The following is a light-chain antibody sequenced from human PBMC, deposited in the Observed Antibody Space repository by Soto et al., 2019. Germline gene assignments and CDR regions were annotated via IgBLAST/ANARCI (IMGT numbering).Light chain of an antibody. CDR1: QSILYSSDNRNY. Sequence: DIVMTQSPDSLAVSLGERATINCKSSQSILYSSDNRNYLAWYLQKPGQPPKLLIYWASTRESGVPDRFSGSGSGKDFTLTISSLQAEDVAVYYCQQYYNLPWTFGQGTKVEIK. CDR2: WAS. V-gene: IGKV4-1*01. CDR3: QQYYNLPWT. J-gene: IGKJ1*01.